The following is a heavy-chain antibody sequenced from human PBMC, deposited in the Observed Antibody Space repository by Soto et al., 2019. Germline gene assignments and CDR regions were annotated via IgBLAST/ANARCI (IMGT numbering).Heavy chain of an antibody. V-gene: IGHV4-4*07. CDR3: VRDGSKTLRDCFDP. CDR2: VYATGTS. J-gene: IGHJ5*02. Sequence: VQVQESSPGLVKPSETLSLTCSVSGGSMSKFYWSWIRKTAGKGLEWMGRVYATGTSDYNPSLRSRIAMSVDISKKTFSLRLRSVTAADTGVYYCVRDGSKTLRDCFDPWGQGILVTVSS. CDR1: GGSMSKFY. D-gene: IGHD4-17*01.